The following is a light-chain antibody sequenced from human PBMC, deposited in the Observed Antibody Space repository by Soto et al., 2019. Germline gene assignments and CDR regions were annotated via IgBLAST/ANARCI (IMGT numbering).Light chain of an antibody. CDR1: QSVSSSN. Sequence: DIVLTQSPDTLSLSPGERATLSCRASQSVSSSNFAWYQQKPAQAPRLLIYGASRRAPGIPERFSGSGSGTDFTLTISRLEPEDFAVYYCQQYTAWPLTFGQGTKVDIK. CDR3: QQYTAWPLT. V-gene: IGKV3-20*01. J-gene: IGKJ1*01. CDR2: GAS.